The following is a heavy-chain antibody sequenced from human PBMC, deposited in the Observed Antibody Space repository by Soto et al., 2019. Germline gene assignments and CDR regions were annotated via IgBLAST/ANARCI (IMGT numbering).Heavy chain of an antibody. CDR1: GGTFSSYA. CDR3: AREIVVVVAATPDYYYCMDV. V-gene: IGHV1-69*13. CDR2: MSAIFGTA. D-gene: IGHD2-15*01. Sequence: AVKVSCKASGGTFSSYAIRWVRRAPGQGLEWMGGMSAIFGTANYAQKFQGRVTITEDESTSTAYMELSCLRSEVTAVYYCAREIVVVVAATPDYYYCMDVWGRGTTVTVSS. J-gene: IGHJ6*02.